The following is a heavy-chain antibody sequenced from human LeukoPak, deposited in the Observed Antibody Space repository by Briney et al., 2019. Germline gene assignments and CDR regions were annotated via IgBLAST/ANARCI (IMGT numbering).Heavy chain of an antibody. CDR3: ARDGRYYYDSSGYYSFDY. J-gene: IGHJ4*02. CDR2: INPSGGST. Sequence: ASVKVSCKASGYTFTSYYMHWVRQAPGQGLEWMGIINPSGGSTSYAQKFQGRVTMTRDMSTSTVYMELSSLRSEDTAVYYCARDGRYYYDSSGYYSFDYWGQGALVTVSS. CDR1: GYTFTSYY. V-gene: IGHV1-46*01. D-gene: IGHD3-22*01.